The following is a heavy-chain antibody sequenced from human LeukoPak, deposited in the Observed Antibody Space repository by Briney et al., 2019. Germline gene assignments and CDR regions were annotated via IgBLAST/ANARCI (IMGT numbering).Heavy chain of an antibody. CDR1: GGFISSSDYY. Sequence: SETLSLTCTVSGGFISSSDYYWGWIRQPPGKGLACIGSSYYTGSTYYNPSLQSRVSISVYTYKNQFPLKLSSVPAADTAVYYCASPTVNWGQGTLVTVSS. CDR3: ASPTVN. D-gene: IGHD1-1*01. V-gene: IGHV4-39*01. CDR2: SYYTGST. J-gene: IGHJ4*02.